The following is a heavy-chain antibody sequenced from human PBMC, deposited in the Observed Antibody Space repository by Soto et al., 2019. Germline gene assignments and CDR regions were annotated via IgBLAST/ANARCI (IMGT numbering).Heavy chain of an antibody. CDR3: ARTSGYERYYYYYGMDV. J-gene: IGHJ6*02. CDR2: INPSGGST. CDR1: GYTFTGCY. Sequence: ASVMVSYRASGYTFTGCYMHWVRQAPGQGLEWMGWINPSGGSTSYAQKFQGRVTMTRDTSTSTVYMELSSLRSEDTAVYYCARTSGYERYYYYYGMDVWGQGTTVTVSS. D-gene: IGHD5-12*01. V-gene: IGHV1-46*01.